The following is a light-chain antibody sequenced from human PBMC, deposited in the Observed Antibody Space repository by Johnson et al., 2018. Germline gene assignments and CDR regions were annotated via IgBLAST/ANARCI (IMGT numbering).Light chain of an antibody. CDR1: SSNIGNNY. CDR2: ENN. Sequence: QSVLTQPPSVSAAPGQKVTISCSGSSSNIGNNYVSWYQQLPGTAPKLLIYENNKRPEGITDRFYGSKYGKSATLGITGLQTGDEADYYFGKWDSRLSAGNVFGTGTKVTVL. CDR3: GKWDSRLSAGNV. J-gene: IGLJ1*01. V-gene: IGLV1-51*02.